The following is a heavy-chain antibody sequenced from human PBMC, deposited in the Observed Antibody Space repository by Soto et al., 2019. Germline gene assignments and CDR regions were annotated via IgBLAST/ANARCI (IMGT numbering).Heavy chain of an antibody. CDR1: GFTFNSYA. CDR2: LRDNGSET. J-gene: IGHJ4*02. D-gene: IGHD6-13*01. CDR3: VRLVLTAAPKY. V-gene: IGHV3-7*05. Sequence: PGGSLRLSCAASGFTFNSYAMSWVRQAPGKGLEWVAALRDNGSETYYVDSVKGRFTISRDNTKNSLYLQMNSLRAEDTAVYYCVRLVLTAAPKYWGQGTLVTVSS.